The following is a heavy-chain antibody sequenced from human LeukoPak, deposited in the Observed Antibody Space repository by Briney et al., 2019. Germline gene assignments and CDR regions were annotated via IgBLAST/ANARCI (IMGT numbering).Heavy chain of an antibody. CDR3: ARLVGYDSSGYYPDYFDY. D-gene: IGHD3-22*01. J-gene: IGHJ4*02. V-gene: IGHV5-51*01. CDR2: IYPGDYDT. CDR1: GYSFTSYW. Sequence: GESLKISCKGSGYSFTSYWIGWVRQMPGKGLEWMGIIYPGDYDTRYSPSFQGQVTISADKSISTAYLQWSSLKASDTAMYYCARLVGYDSSGYYPDYFDYWGQGTLVTVSS.